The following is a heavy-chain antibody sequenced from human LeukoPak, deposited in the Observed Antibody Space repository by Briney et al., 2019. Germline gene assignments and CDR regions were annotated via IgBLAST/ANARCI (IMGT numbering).Heavy chain of an antibody. CDR3: ARLDASSAHFSGSFPDY. V-gene: IGHV4-39*01. CDR1: GGSLVSSY. CDR2: VVYSGRT. J-gene: IGHJ4*02. D-gene: IGHD3-10*01. Sequence: SETLSLTCTFSGGSLVSSYWAWIRQPQGKGLDWIGNVVYSGRTHYNPSLMSRVTIYADNSKNQFSLKLRSVTAADTAVYYCARLDASSAHFSGSFPDYWGQGTLVTVSS.